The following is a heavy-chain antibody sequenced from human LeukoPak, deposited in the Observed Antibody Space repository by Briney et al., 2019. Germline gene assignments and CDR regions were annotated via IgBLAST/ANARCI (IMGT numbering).Heavy chain of an antibody. CDR2: IDPNSGVT. CDR3: ARGYYESSGTFDY. Sequence: ASVKVSCKASGYTFTGYYMHWVRQAPGQGLEWVGRIDPNSGVTNYAQKFQGGVTMTRDTSLSTAYMDLSSLRSDDTAVYYCARGYYESSGTFDYWGQGTLVTVSS. D-gene: IGHD3-22*01. CDR1: GYTFTGYY. J-gene: IGHJ4*02. V-gene: IGHV1-2*06.